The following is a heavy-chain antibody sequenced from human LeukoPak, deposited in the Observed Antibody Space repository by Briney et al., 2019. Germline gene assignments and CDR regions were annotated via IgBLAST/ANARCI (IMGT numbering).Heavy chain of an antibody. CDR3: ARDKLPYYDFWSGPAGGMDV. D-gene: IGHD3-3*01. Sequence: GGSLRLSCAASGFSFSNFWMHWVRQAPGKGLVCVSHISSDGSTTTYADSVKGRFTISRDNAENSLYLQMNSLRAEDTAVYYCARDKLPYYDFWSGPAGGMDVWGQGTTVTVSS. J-gene: IGHJ6*02. V-gene: IGHV3-74*01. CDR1: GFSFSNFW. CDR2: ISSDGSTT.